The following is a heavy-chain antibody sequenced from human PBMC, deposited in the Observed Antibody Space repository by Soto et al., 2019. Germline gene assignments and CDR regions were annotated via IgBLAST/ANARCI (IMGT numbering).Heavy chain of an antibody. D-gene: IGHD3-22*01. J-gene: IGHJ4*02. Sequence: GGSLRLSCAASGFTFSSYGMHWVRQAPGKGLEWVAVISYDGSNKYYADSVKGRFTISRDNSKNTLYLQMNSLRAEDTAVYYCAKDISRMIVVVTMAFDYWGQGTLVTVSS. CDR3: AKDISRMIVVVTMAFDY. CDR1: GFTFSSYG. CDR2: ISYDGSNK. V-gene: IGHV3-30*18.